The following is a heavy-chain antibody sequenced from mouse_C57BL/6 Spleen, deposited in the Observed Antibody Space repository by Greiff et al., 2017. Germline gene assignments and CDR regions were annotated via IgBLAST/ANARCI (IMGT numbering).Heavy chain of an antibody. D-gene: IGHD2-10*01. CDR3: ARGGLLFGAMDY. V-gene: IGHV1-22*01. Sequence: VQLQQSGPELVKPGDSVKMFCKASGYTFTDYNMHWVKQSHGKSLERIGYINPNNGGTSYNQKFKGKATLTVNKSSSTAYMELRSLTSEDSAVYYCARGGLLFGAMDYWGQGTSVTVSS. J-gene: IGHJ4*01. CDR2: INPNNGGT. CDR1: GYTFTDYN.